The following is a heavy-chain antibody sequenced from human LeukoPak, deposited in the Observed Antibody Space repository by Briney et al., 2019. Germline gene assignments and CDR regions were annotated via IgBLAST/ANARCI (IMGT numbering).Heavy chain of an antibody. D-gene: IGHD6-19*01. CDR1: GYTFTSYG. V-gene: IGHV1-18*01. CDR3: SRQRIAVAGYLSDY. J-gene: IGHJ4*02. CDR2: IIAYNGNT. Sequence: ASVKVSCKASGYTFTSYGISWVRQAPGQGLEWMGGIIAYNGNTNYAQKLQGRVTMTTDTSTSTAYMELRSLRSDDKAVYYFSRQRIAVAGYLSDYWGEGSLVTVSS.